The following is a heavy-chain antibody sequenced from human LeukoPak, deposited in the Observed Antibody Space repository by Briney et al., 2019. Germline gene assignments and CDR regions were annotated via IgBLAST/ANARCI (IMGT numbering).Heavy chain of an antibody. J-gene: IGHJ4*02. Sequence: ASVKVSCKVSGYTLTELSMHWVRQAPGKGLEWMGGFDPEDGETIYAQKLQGRVTMTTDTSTSTAYMELRSLRSDDTAVYYCARDSDQLAHFDYWGQGTLVTVSS. CDR2: FDPEDGET. D-gene: IGHD2-2*01. CDR1: GYTLTELS. V-gene: IGHV1-24*01. CDR3: ARDSDQLAHFDY.